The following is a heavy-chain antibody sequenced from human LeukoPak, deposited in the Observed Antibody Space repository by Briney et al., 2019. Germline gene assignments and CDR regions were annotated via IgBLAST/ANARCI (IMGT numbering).Heavy chain of an antibody. J-gene: IGHJ4*02. CDR1: GGSISNQY. Sequence: PSETLSLTCTVSGGSISNQYWNWIRQPPGKGPEWIGYVYSSGSTNYNPSLKSRLTISIDTSKNQFSLKLSSVTAADTAVYYCTRGYRYGVLLDYWGQGTLVTVSS. CDR3: TRGYRYGVLLDY. CDR2: VYSSGST. D-gene: IGHD4-17*01. V-gene: IGHV4-59*11.